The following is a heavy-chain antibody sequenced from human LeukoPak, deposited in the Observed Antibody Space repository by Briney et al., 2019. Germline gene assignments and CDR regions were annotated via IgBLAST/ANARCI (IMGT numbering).Heavy chain of an antibody. Sequence: PGGSLRLSCAAPGFTFSSYAMSWVRQAPGKGLEWVSAISGSGGSTYYADSVKGRFTIYRDNSKNTLYLQMNSLRAEDTAVYYCAKEGGSSLGGYYFDYWGQGTLVTVSS. CDR2: ISGSGGST. J-gene: IGHJ4*02. CDR3: AKEGGSSLGGYYFDY. V-gene: IGHV3-23*01. D-gene: IGHD1-26*01. CDR1: GFTFSSYA.